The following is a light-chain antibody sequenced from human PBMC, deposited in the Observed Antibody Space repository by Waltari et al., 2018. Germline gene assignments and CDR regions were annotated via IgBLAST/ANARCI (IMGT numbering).Light chain of an antibody. CDR3: QQYGRSPFT. V-gene: IGKV3-20*01. CDR1: QSVSSSY. J-gene: IGKJ3*01. CDR2: GAA. Sequence: EIELTQSPGTLSLSPGERTTLSCRASQSVSSSYLAWYQQKPGQAPRLLIYGAAGRATGIPDRFSGSGSGTDFSLTISRREPEDFAVYYCQQYGRSPFTFGPGTKVDIK.